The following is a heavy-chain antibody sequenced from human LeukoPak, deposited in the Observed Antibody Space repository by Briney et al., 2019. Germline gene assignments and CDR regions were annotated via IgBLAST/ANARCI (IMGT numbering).Heavy chain of an antibody. Sequence: GGSLRLSCVASGFTLSSYWMHWVRQSPGKGLEWVAIIKQDGSEKFYVDSVKGRFTISRDNAKNSVYLQMNNLRVEDTAVYHCARGNGFIIDYWGQGTLVTVSS. CDR3: ARGNGFIIDY. CDR1: GFTLSSYW. D-gene: IGHD2-8*01. V-gene: IGHV3-7*01. J-gene: IGHJ4*02. CDR2: IKQDGSEK.